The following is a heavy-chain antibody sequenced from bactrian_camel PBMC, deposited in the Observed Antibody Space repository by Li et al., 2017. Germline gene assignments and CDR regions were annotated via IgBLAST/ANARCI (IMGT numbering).Heavy chain of an antibody. V-gene: IGHV3S1*01. CDR1: GYTYTPYC. J-gene: IGHJ4*01. Sequence: HVQLVESGGGSVQAGESLRLSCAVSGYTYTPYCMAWFRQAPEKGREGVAVLYTGGGTPHYADSVKGRFTLSRDMAENTLYLQMNNLQSEDTAMYTCVVRRVKECGAAGWWMGGLEGQGTQVTVS. D-gene: IGHD3*01. CDR2: LYTGGGTP.